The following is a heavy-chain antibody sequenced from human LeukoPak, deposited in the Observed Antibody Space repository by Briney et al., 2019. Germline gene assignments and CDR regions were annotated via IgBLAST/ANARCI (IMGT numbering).Heavy chain of an antibody. Sequence: PSETLSLTCTVSGGSISSSSYYWGWIRQPPGKGLEWIGSIYYSGSTYYNPSLKSRVTISVDTSKNQFSLKLSSVTAADTAVYYCARHGEYYYGMDVWGQGTTVTVSS. CDR1: GGSISSSSYY. J-gene: IGHJ6*02. D-gene: IGHD3-3*01. CDR3: ARHGEYYYGMDV. CDR2: IYYSGST. V-gene: IGHV4-39*01.